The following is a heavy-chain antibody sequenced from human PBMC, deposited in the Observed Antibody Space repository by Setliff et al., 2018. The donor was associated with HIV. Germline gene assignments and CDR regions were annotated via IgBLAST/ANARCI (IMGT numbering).Heavy chain of an antibody. CDR2: SDQENGEI. J-gene: IGHJ4*02. CDR3: ARHPIYCGDCYSSGGMGPADY. Sequence: ASVKVSCKVSGYTLSELSMHWVRQAPGKGLVWMGGSDQENGEIIYAQKFEGRVTMTEDTSTDTAYMTLRNLTSDDTALYYCARHPIYCGDCYSSGGMGPADYWGQGTLVTVSS. D-gene: IGHD2-21*02. V-gene: IGHV1-24*01. CDR1: GYTLSELS.